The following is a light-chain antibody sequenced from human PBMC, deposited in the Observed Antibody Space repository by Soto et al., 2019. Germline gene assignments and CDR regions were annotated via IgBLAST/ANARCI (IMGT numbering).Light chain of an antibody. Sequence: DIVMTQSPDSLAVSLGERATINCKSSQSVIYSSNNKNYLAWYQQKSGQPPKLLIYWASTRESGVPDRFSGSGSGTDFPLTISSLQAEDVAVYYCQQYYSHWTFGQGTKVEIK. J-gene: IGKJ1*01. CDR1: QSVIYSSNNKNY. CDR3: QQYYSHWT. V-gene: IGKV4-1*01. CDR2: WAS.